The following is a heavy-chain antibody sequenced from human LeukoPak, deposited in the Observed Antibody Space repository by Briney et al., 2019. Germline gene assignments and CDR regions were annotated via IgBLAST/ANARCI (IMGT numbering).Heavy chain of an antibody. Sequence: GGSLRLSCAASGFTFSIYWMTWVRHAPGKGLEWVAKIKQDGSEKYYVDSVKGRFTISRDNAKNSLYLQMNSLGAEDTAVYYCARRGTSSSWAHFDYWGQGTLVTVSS. CDR2: IKQDGSEK. J-gene: IGHJ4*02. D-gene: IGHD6-13*01. CDR1: GFTFSIYW. V-gene: IGHV3-7*05. CDR3: ARRGTSSSWAHFDY.